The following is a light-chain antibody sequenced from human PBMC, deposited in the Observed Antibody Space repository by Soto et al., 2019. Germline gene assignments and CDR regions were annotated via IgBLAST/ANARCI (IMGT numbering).Light chain of an antibody. Sequence: QSVLTQTPSVSGAPGQRVAISCTGSSSNIGAGYDVHWYQHLPGTAPNLLIYGTTNRPSGVPDRFSGSKSGISASLAITGLQAEDEADYYCHSYDSSLSASVFGAGTKVTVL. J-gene: IGLJ1*01. V-gene: IGLV1-40*01. CDR3: HSYDSSLSASV. CDR1: SSNIGAGYD. CDR2: GTT.